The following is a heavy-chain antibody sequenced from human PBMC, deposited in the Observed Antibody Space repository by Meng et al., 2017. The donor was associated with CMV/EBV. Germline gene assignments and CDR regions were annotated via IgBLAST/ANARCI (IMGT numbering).Heavy chain of an antibody. CDR1: GGSFSGYY. CDR2: INHSGST. J-gene: IGHJ4*02. D-gene: IGHD6-13*01. V-gene: IGHV4-34*01. Sequence: TLSLTCAVYGGSFSGYYWSWIRQPPGKGLEWIGEINHSGSTNYNPSLKSRVTISVDTSKNQFSLKLSSVTAADTAVYYCARAALAAAGTGCDYWGQGTLVTVSS. CDR3: ARAALAAAGTGCDY.